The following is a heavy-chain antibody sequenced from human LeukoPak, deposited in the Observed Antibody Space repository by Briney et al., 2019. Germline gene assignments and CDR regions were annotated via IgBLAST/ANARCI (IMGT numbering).Heavy chain of an antibody. V-gene: IGHV1-46*01. CDR3: AILRYFDWLPRTYYFDY. CDR1: GYTFTSYY. J-gene: IGHJ4*02. CDR2: INPSGGST. Sequence: ASVKVSCKASGYTFTSYYMHWVRQAPGQGLEWMGIINPSGGSTSYAQKFQGRVTMTRDTSTSTVYMELSSLRSEDTAVYYCAILRYFDWLPRTYYFDYWGQGTLVTVSS. D-gene: IGHD3-9*01.